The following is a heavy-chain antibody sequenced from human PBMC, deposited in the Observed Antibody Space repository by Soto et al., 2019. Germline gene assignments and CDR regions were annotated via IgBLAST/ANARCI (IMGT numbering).Heavy chain of an antibody. D-gene: IGHD6-13*01. CDR3: ATVPYSSSWYGALLGY. Sequence: ASVKVSCKVSGYTLTELSMHWVRQAPGKGLEWMGGFDPEDGETIYAQKFQGRVTMIEDTSTDTAYMELSSLRSEDTAVYYCATVPYSSSWYGALLGYWGQGTQVTVSS. CDR2: FDPEDGET. CDR1: GYTLTELS. J-gene: IGHJ4*02. V-gene: IGHV1-24*01.